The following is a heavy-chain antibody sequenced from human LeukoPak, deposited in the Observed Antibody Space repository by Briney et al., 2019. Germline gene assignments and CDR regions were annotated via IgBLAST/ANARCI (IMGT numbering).Heavy chain of an antibody. CDR3: ARDGGLNTNFGY. CDR1: GYTLRNHR. J-gene: IGHJ4*02. D-gene: IGHD2-15*01. Sequence: PGEALRQSCAAHGYTLRNHRMATVPQAPGKGQEREPNTKPDRRAEYYAASVRGRFTTSRENANNLLYLQMNRLRAEDTAVYSCARDGGLNTNFGYWGQVTLVTVSS. CDR2: TKPDRRAE. V-gene: IGHV3-7*01.